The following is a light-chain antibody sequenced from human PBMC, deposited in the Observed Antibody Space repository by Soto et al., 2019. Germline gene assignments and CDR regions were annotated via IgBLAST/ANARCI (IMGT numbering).Light chain of an antibody. J-gene: IGKJ4*01. CDR1: QSISSW. V-gene: IGKV1-5*03. CDR3: QQYNSDPLT. Sequence: DIQMTQSPSTLSASVGDRVTITCRASQSISSWLAWYQQKPGKAPNLLIYKASSLESGVPSRFSGSGSGTEFPLTISSLQPDDFATYYCQQYNSDPLTFGGGTKVEIK. CDR2: KAS.